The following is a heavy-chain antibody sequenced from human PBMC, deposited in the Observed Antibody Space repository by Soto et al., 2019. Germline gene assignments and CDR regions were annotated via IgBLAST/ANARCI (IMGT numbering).Heavy chain of an antibody. J-gene: IGHJ4*02. CDR2: ISGSGGST. Sequence: GGSLRLSCAASGFTFSSYAMSWVRQAPGKGLEWVSAISGSGGSTYYEDSVKGRFTISRDNSKNTLYLQMNSLRAEDTAVYYCANPLRYSSDYWGQGTLVTVSS. D-gene: IGHD6-13*01. V-gene: IGHV3-23*01. CDR1: GFTFSSYA. CDR3: ANPLRYSSDY.